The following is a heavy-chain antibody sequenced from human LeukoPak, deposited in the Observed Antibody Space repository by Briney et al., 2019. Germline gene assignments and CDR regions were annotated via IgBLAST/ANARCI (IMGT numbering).Heavy chain of an antibody. CDR2: IYYSGST. D-gene: IGHD1-1*01. CDR3: ARVELERRNYYYMDV. J-gene: IGHJ6*03. Sequence: SETLSLTCAVSGGSISSSNWWSWVRQPPGKGLEWIGSIYYSGSTYYNPSLKSRVTISVDTSKNQFSLKLSSVTAADTAVYYCARVELERRNYYYMDVWGKGTTVTASS. CDR1: GGSISSSNW. V-gene: IGHV4-4*02.